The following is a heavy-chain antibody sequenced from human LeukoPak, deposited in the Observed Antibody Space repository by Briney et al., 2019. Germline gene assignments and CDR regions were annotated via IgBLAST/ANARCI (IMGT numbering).Heavy chain of an antibody. V-gene: IGHV3-30*04. D-gene: IGHD5-18*01. CDR2: ISYDGSSK. J-gene: IGHJ4*02. Sequence: GGSLRLSCAASLFTFSNYAMHWVRQAPPKGLEWVAVISYDGSSKYYADSVKGRFTISRDNSKNTLYLRMNSLRPEDTAVYYCARDSYGLDYWGQGTLVTVSS. CDR3: ARDSYGLDY. CDR1: LFTFSNYA.